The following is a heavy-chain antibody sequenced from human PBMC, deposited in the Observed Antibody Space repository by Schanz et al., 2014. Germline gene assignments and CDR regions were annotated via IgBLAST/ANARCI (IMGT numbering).Heavy chain of an antibody. Sequence: EVQVVESGGGLVQPGGSLRLSCAASGFTFSNTWMSWVRQAPGKGLEWVANIKQDESERSYVDSVKGRFTISRDNAKNSLYLQMNSLRAEDTAVYYCARDKGGYYPFDYWGQGTLVTVSS. J-gene: IGHJ4*02. CDR1: GFTFSNTW. D-gene: IGHD3-3*01. CDR3: ARDKGGYYPFDY. V-gene: IGHV3-7*01. CDR2: IKQDESER.